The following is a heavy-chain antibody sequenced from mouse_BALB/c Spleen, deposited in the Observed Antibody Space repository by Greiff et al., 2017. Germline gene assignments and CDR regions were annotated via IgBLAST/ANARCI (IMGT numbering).Heavy chain of an antibody. J-gene: IGHJ4*01. CDR2: ISYDGSN. D-gene: IGHD2-1*01. Sequence: ESGPGLVKPSQSLSLTCSVTGYSITSGYYWTWIRQFPGNKLEWMGYISYDGSNNYNPSLKNRSSITRDTSKNQFFLKLNSVTTEDTATYYCASAYGNYVSYAMDYWGQGTSVTVSS. CDR1: GYSITSGYY. CDR3: ASAYGNYVSYAMDY. V-gene: IGHV3-6*02.